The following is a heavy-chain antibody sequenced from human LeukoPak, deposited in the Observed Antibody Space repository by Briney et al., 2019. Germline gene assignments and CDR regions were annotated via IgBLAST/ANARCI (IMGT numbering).Heavy chain of an antibody. D-gene: IGHD6-13*01. V-gene: IGHV3-66*01. CDR3: ARVRIAAAYPNWFDP. Sequence: GALRLSCAASGFNVRTNYMSWVRQAPGKGLEWVSLIYTGGTPYYADSVKGRFTISRDNSKNTLYLQMNSLRAEDTAVYYCARVRIAAAYPNWFDPWGQGTLVTVSS. J-gene: IGHJ5*02. CDR2: IYTGGTP. CDR1: GFNVRTNY.